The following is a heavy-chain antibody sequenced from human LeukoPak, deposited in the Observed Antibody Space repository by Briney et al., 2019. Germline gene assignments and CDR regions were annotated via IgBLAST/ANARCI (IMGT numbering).Heavy chain of an antibody. D-gene: IGHD2-2*01. V-gene: IGHV3-21*05. J-gene: IGHJ4*02. CDR2: INSGGDDI. Sequence: GGSLRLSCAASGFSFSLYAMNWVRQAPGKGLEWISYINSGGDDIHYAASVRGRFTISRDDAGNTLFLQLSSLRVEDTAVYYCARDTIQPGLIDDWGQGTLVTVSS. CDR3: ARDTIQPGLIDD. CDR1: GFSFSLYA.